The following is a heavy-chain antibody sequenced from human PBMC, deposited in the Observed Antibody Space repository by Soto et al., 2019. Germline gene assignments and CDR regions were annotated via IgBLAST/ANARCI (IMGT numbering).Heavy chain of an antibody. CDR2: ISSNGVGT. Sequence: EVQLAESGGGLAQPGGSLRLSCAASGFTLSGYAMDWVRQAPGKGLEYGSGISSNGVGTYYANSVQGRFTISRDNSKNPVYLQMGSLRPEDMAVYYCARRARPDFYYMDVWGKGTTVTVSS. D-gene: IGHD6-6*01. CDR3: ARRARPDFYYMDV. V-gene: IGHV3-64*01. J-gene: IGHJ6*03. CDR1: GFTLSGYA.